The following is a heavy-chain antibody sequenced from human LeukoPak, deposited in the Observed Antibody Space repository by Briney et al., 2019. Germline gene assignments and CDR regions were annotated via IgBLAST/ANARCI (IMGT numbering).Heavy chain of an antibody. CDR2: ISGSGGST. J-gene: IGHJ4*02. V-gene: IGHV3-23*01. D-gene: IGHD3-10*01. CDR3: AKDLPKYGSGTRGGFDY. CDR1: GFTFSSYA. Sequence: GGSLRLSCAASGFTFSSYAMSWVRQAPGKGLEWVSAISGSGGSTYYADSVKGQFTISRDNSKNTLYLQMNSLRAEDTAVYHCAKDLPKYGSGTRGGFDYWGQGTLVTVSS.